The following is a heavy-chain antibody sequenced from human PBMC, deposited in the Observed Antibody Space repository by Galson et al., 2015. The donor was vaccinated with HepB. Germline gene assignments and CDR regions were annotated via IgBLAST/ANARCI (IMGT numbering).Heavy chain of an antibody. CDR2: MNPNSGNT. D-gene: IGHD5-12*01. Sequence: VKVSCKASGYTFTSYDINWVRQATGQGLEWMGWMNPNSGNTGYAQKFQGRVTMTRNTSISTAYMELSSLRSEDTAVYYCARASGYDFGPYYGMDVWGQGTTVTVSS. V-gene: IGHV1-8*01. CDR3: ARASGYDFGPYYGMDV. J-gene: IGHJ6*02. CDR1: GYTFTSYD.